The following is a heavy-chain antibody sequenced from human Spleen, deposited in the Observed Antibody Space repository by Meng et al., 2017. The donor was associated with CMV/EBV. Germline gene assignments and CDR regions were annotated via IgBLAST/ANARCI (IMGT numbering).Heavy chain of an antibody. CDR1: GGSFSGYY. D-gene: IGHD5-18*01. V-gene: IGHV4-34*01. J-gene: IGHJ4*02. Sequence: VQPRPGGPGLLQPSGTPPLTAAVYGGSFSGYYWSWIRQPPGKGLEWIGEINHSGSTNYNPSLKSRVTISVDTSKNQFSLKLSSVTAADTAVYYCARAGGRRGYSYGHVLDYWGQGTLVTVSS. CDR2: INHSGST. CDR3: ARAGGRRGYSYGHVLDY.